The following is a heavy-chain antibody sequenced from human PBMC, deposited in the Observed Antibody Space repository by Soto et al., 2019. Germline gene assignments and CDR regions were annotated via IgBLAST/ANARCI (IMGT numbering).Heavy chain of an antibody. Sequence: LRLSCAASGFTFSSYGMQWVRQAPGKGLEWVAVISYDGSNKYYADSVKGRFTISRDNSKNTLYLQMNSLRAEDTAVYYCAKEEMATTTLDYWGQGTLVTVPQ. CDR1: GFTFSSYG. CDR2: ISYDGSNK. D-gene: IGHD5-12*01. J-gene: IGHJ4*02. CDR3: AKEEMATTTLDY. V-gene: IGHV3-30*18.